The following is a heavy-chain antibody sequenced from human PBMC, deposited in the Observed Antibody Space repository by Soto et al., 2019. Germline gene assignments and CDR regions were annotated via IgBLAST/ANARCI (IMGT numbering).Heavy chain of an antibody. CDR1: GGSTSSYY. Sequence: SETLSLTCTVSGGSTSSYYWSWIRQPPGKGLEWIGYIYYSGSTNYNPSLKSRVTISVDTSKNQFSLKLSSVTAADTAVYYCARDLSEEGFDPWGQGTLVTVSS. CDR3: ARDLSEEGFDP. V-gene: IGHV4-59*01. J-gene: IGHJ5*02. CDR2: IYYSGST.